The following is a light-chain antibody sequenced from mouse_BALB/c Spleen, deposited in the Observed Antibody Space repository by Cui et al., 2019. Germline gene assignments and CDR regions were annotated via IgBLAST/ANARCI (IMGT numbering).Light chain of an antibody. J-gene: IGKJ2*01. CDR3: VQYAQFPPT. CDR2: HGT. CDR1: QGISSN. V-gene: IGKV14-100*01. Sequence: DILMTQSPSSMSVSLGDTVSITCHASQGISSNIGWLQQKPGKSFKGLMYHGTNLEDGVPSRFSGSGSGADYSLTISSLESEDFADYYCVQYAQFPPTFGGGTKLEIK.